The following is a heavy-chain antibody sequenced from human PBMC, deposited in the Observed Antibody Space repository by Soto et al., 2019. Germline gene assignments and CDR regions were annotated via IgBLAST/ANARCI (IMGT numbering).Heavy chain of an antibody. D-gene: IGHD3-22*01. J-gene: IGHJ4*02. CDR2: IYYSGST. CDR3: ARTIYYDSSGYYYPLGY. Sequence: PSETLSLTCTVSGGSISSGDYYWSWIRQPPGKGLEWIGYIYYSGSTYYNPSLKSRVTISVDTSKNQFSLKLSSVTAADTAVYYCARTIYYDSSGYYYPLGYWGQGTLVTVSS. CDR1: GGSISSGDYY. V-gene: IGHV4-30-4*01.